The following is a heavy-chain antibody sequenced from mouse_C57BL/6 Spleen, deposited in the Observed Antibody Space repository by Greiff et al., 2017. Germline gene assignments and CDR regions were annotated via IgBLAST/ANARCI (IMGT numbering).Heavy chain of an antibody. D-gene: IGHD2-2*01. CDR2: LWSGGST. V-gene: IGHV2-2*01. Sequence: VQLQQSGPGLVQPSQSLSITCTVSGFSLTSYGVHWVRQSPGKGLEWLGVLWSGGSTDYNAAFISRLSISKDNSKSQVFFKMNSLQADETAIYYWARPYGYGVGYYAMDYWGQGTSVTVSS. J-gene: IGHJ4*01. CDR1: GFSLTSYG. CDR3: ARPYGYGVGYYAMDY.